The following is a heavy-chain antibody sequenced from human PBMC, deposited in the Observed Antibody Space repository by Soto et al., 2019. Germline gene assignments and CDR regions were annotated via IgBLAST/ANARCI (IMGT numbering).Heavy chain of an antibody. CDR2: IYYSGST. Sequence: SETLSLTCTVSGDSISSGDYYWSWIRQPPGKGLEWIGLIYYSGSTNYNPSLKSRVTISVDTSKNQFSLKLNSVTAADAAVYYCARGPSGDKVHYWGQGALVTVSS. CDR3: ARGPSGDKVHY. J-gene: IGHJ4*02. V-gene: IGHV4-30-4*01. D-gene: IGHD7-27*01. CDR1: GDSISSGDYY.